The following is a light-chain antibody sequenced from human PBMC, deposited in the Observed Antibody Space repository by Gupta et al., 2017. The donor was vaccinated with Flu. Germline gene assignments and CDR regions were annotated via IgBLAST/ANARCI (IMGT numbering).Light chain of an antibody. CDR2: EVI. V-gene: IGLV2-14*01. J-gene: IGLJ1*01. CDR3: SSFTTTRIYV. CDR1: SSDVGAYNF. Sequence: GPPGQSITISCSGTSSDVGAYNFVSWYQQYPGKAPKLMIYEVINRPSGVSNRFSGSKSGNTASLTISGLQAEDEADYYCSSFTTTRIYVFGTGTKVTVL.